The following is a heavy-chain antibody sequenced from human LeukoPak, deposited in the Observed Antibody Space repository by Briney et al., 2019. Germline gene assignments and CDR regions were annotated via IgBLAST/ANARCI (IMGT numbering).Heavy chain of an antibody. CDR1: GFTFSSYS. CDR2: ISSSSSYI. V-gene: IGHV3-21*01. CDR3: ARSDYYGSGTPDY. J-gene: IGHJ4*02. Sequence: GGSLRLSCAASGFTFSSYSMNWVRQAPGKELEWVSSISSSSSYIYYADSVKGRFTISRDNAKNSLYLQMNSLRAEDTAVYYCARSDYYGSGTPDYWGQGTLVTVSS. D-gene: IGHD3-10*01.